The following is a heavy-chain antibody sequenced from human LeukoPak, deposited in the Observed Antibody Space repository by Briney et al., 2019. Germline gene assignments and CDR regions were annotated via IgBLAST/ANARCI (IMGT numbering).Heavy chain of an antibody. J-gene: IGHJ4*02. V-gene: IGHV4-59*01. Sequence: TASETLSLTCTVSGGSISPYYWSWIRQPPGKGLEWIAYIYYSGSTNYNPSLRSRLTISVDTSRNQFSLKLSSVTAADTAVYYCARTYSNYASHYDYWGQGNLVTVSS. D-gene: IGHD4-11*01. CDR3: ARTYSNYASHYDY. CDR1: GGSISPYY. CDR2: IYYSGST.